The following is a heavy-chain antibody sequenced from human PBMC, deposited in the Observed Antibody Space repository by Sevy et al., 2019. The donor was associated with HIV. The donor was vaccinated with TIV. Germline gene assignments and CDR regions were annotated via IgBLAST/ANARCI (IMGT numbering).Heavy chain of an antibody. J-gene: IGHJ5*02. CDR1: EYTLTQLS. Sequence: ASVKVSCKVSEYTLTQLSMHWVRQAPGKGLEWMGHFDPEDRETIYGQKFQGRVTMTEDTSANTAYMQLNSLTSEDTAVYYCATEGLRYYSGASLYQGDWFDPWGQGTLVTVSS. CDR3: ATEGLRYYSGASLYQGDWFDP. V-gene: IGHV1-24*01. D-gene: IGHD2-15*01. CDR2: FDPEDRET.